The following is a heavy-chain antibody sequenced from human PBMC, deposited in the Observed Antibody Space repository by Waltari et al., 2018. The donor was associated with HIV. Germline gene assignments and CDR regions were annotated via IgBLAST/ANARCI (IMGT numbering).Heavy chain of an antibody. D-gene: IGHD3-16*01. CDR1: NGPLSSYY. CDR2: IYYSGST. Sequence: QVQLQESGPGLVKPSETLSLSCPVSNGPLSSYYWSWIRQPPGKGLEWIGYIYYSGSTSYNPSLKSRVTIAVDTSKNQFSLNLSSVTAADTAGYYCARTFRGKGVDYWGQGTLVSVSS. J-gene: IGHJ4*02. V-gene: IGHV4-59*01. CDR3: ARTFRGKGVDY.